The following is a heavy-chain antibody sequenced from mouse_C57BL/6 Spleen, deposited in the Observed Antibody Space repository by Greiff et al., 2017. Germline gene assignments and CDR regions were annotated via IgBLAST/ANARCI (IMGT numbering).Heavy chain of an antibody. J-gene: IGHJ2*01. V-gene: IGHV1-15*01. CDR2: IDPETGGT. CDR1: GYTFTDYE. Sequence: VQLQQSGAELVRPGASVTLSCKASGYTFTDYEMHWVKQTPVHGLEWIGAIDPETGGTAYNQKFKGKAILAADKSSSTAYMELRSLASGDSAVYYCTRGWNDYGGQGTTLTVSS. CDR3: TRGWNDY.